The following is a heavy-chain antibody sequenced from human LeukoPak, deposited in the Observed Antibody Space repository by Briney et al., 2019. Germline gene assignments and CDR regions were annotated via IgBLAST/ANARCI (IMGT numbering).Heavy chain of an antibody. CDR3: ARCIVVVPAARGYYYYYMDV. CDR1: GGTFSSYA. D-gene: IGHD2-2*01. V-gene: IGHV1-69*13. Sequence: ASVKVSCKASGGTFSSYAISWVRQAPGQGLEWMGGIIPIFGTANYAQKFQGRVTITADESTSTAYMELSSLRSEDTAVYYCARCIVVVPAARGYYYYYMDVWGKGTTVTVSS. J-gene: IGHJ6*03. CDR2: IIPIFGTA.